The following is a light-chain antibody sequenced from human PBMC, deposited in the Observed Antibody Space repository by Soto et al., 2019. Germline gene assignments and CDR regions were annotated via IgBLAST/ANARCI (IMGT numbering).Light chain of an antibody. CDR3: SSYTTSSTRV. CDR1: SSDLGIYNY. Sequence: QSALAQPASVSGSAGQSIAISCSGSSSDLGIYNYVSWYQQHPGKVPKLIIFEVTNRPSGVSNRFSGSKSGNTASLTISGLQAEDEADYYCSSYTTSSTRVFGTGTKVTVL. J-gene: IGLJ1*01. V-gene: IGLV2-14*01. CDR2: EVT.